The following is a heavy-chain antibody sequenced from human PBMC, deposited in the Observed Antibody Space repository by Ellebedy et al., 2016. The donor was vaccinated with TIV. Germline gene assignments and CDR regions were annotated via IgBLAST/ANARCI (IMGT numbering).Heavy chain of an antibody. CDR3: ARSMVRGVTSFDY. V-gene: IGHV3-30-3*01. CDR1: GFTFSSYA. J-gene: IGHJ4*02. Sequence: GGSLRLXCAASGFTFSSYAMHWVRQAPGKGLEWVAVISYDGSNKYYADSVKGRFTISRDNSKNTLYLQMNSLRAEDTAVYYCARSMVRGVTSFDYWGQGTLVTVSS. D-gene: IGHD3-10*01. CDR2: ISYDGSNK.